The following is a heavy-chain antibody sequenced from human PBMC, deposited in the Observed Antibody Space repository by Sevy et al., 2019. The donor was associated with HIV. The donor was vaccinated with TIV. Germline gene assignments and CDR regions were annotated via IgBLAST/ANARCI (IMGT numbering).Heavy chain of an antibody. CDR2: INPSGGIT. CDR3: ARDSDNYDILTGYYPFDY. J-gene: IGHJ4*02. CDR1: GYTFTSQY. Sequence: ASVKVSCKASGYTFTSQYMHWVRQAPGQGLEWMGIINPSGGITRYAQKFQGRVTMTRETSTSTVYMELSSLRSEDTAVYYCARDSDNYDILTGYYPFDYWGQGTLVTVSS. D-gene: IGHD3-9*01. V-gene: IGHV1-46*01.